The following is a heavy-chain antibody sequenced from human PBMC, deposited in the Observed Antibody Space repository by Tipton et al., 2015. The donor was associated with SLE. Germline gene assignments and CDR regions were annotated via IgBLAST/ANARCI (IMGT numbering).Heavy chain of an antibody. CDR3: ARGNWNDDENGMDV. CDR2: IYYSGST. CDR1: GGSISSSSYY. J-gene: IGHJ6*02. D-gene: IGHD1-20*01. V-gene: IGHV4-39*01. Sequence: TLSLTCTVSGGSISSSSYYWGWIRQPPGKGLEWIGSIYYSGSTYYNPSLKSRVTISVDTSKNQFSLKLSSVTAADTAVYYCARGNWNDDENGMDVWGQGTMVTVSS.